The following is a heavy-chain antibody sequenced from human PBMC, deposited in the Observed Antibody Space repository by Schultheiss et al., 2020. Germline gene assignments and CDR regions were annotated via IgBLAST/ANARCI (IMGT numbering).Heavy chain of an antibody. J-gene: IGHJ4*02. V-gene: IGHV1-46*01. CDR2: INPSGGST. CDR3: ARDRGAFDY. Sequence: ASVKVSCKASGGTFSSYAISWVRQAPGQGLEWMGIINPSGGSTSYAQKFQGRVTMTTDTSTSTAYMELRSLRSDDTAVYYCARDRGAFDYWGQGTLVTVSS. CDR1: GGTFSSYA. D-gene: IGHD1-26*01.